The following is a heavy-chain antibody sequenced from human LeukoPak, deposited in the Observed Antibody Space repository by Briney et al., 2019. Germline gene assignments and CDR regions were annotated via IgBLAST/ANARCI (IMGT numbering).Heavy chain of an antibody. CDR2: ISWNSGSI. Sequence: GGSLRLSCAGSGFIFNNYAMHWVRQPPGKGLEWVSGISWNSGSIDYADSVKGRFTISRDNAKNSLYLQMNRLRVEETAFYYCAKDNRRRDISVPNPDSPHWGQGALVTVSS. V-gene: IGHV3-9*01. CDR3: AKDNRRRDISVPNPDSPH. D-gene: IGHD6-19*01. CDR1: GFIFNNYA. J-gene: IGHJ4*02.